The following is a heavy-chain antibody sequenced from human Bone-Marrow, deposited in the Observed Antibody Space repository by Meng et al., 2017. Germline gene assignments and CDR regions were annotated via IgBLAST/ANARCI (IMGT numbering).Heavy chain of an antibody. CDR2: IYPGDSDT. Sequence: GESLKISCKGSGYSFTSYWIGWVRQMPGKGLEWMGIIYPGDSDTRYSPSFQGQVTISADKSISTAYLQWGSLKASDTAMYYCARTRDFWSGYYIIDYWGQGTLVTVSS. D-gene: IGHD3-3*01. CDR1: GYSFTSYW. J-gene: IGHJ4*02. V-gene: IGHV5-51*01. CDR3: ARTRDFWSGYYIIDY.